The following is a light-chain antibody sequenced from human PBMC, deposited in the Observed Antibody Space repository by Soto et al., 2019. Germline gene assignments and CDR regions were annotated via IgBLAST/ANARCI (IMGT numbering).Light chain of an antibody. CDR1: QSVTNSE. V-gene: IGKV3-20*01. CDR3: QNHGTK. Sequence: IVLTHSPGTLSLSPWERATFSCRASQSVTNSELAWYQQKPGQAPRLLIYAASSRATGIPDRFSGGGSGTDFTLTISRLEPEDSAVYYCQNHGTKFGQGTKVDIK. J-gene: IGKJ1*01. CDR2: AAS.